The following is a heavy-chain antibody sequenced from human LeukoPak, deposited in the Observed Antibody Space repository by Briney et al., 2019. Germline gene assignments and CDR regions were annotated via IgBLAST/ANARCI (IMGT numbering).Heavy chain of an antibody. Sequence: PGGSLRLSCAASGFTFSSYAMSWVRQAPGKGLEWLSYISSGGDSIYYADSVKGRFTISRDNAKNSVSLQMNSLRAEDTAVYYCASGSHGSGFYYFYYMDVWGKGSTVTVSS. CDR1: GFTFSSYA. CDR3: ASGSHGSGFYYFYYMDV. V-gene: IGHV3-48*04. D-gene: IGHD3-10*01. J-gene: IGHJ6*03. CDR2: ISSGGDSI.